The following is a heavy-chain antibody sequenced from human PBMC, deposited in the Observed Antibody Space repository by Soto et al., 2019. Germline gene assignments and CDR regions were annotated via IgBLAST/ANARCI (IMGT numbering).Heavy chain of an antibody. D-gene: IGHD1-26*01. V-gene: IGHV3-48*02. CDR1: GFTFSSYS. CDR2: ISGSSRTI. CDR3: ARLVGATAYYYYDMDV. Sequence: PGGSLRLSCAASGFTFSSYSMHWVRQAPGKGLEWVSYISGSSRTIYYADSVRGRFTISRDNDKNSLYLQMSSLRDEDTAVYFCARLVGATAYYYYDMDVWGQGTTVTVSS. J-gene: IGHJ6*02.